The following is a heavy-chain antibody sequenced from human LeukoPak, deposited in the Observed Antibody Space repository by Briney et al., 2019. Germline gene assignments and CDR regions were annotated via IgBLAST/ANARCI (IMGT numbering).Heavy chain of an antibody. Sequence: SETLSLTCTVSGDSINSFYWSWIRQPPGKELEWIGYSHYSGSTNYNPSLKSRVTISVDRSKNQFSLKLTSVTTADTAVYYCARMYSSFFRRFDPWGQGTLVTVSA. CDR1: GDSINSFY. CDR2: SHYSGST. D-gene: IGHD6-19*01. J-gene: IGHJ5*02. V-gene: IGHV4-59*01. CDR3: ARMYSSFFRRFDP.